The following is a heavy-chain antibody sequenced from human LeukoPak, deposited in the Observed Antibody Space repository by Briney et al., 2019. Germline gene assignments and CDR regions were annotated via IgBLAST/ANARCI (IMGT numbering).Heavy chain of an antibody. CDR2: IYYSGST. D-gene: IGHD3-10*01. V-gene: IGHV4-59*01. CDR3: ASALSGSGVGDY. CDR1: GGSISSYY. J-gene: IGHJ4*02. Sequence: SETLSLTCTVSGGSISSYYWSWIRQPPGKGLEWIGYIYYSGSTNYNPSLKSRVTISVDTSKNQFSLKLSSVTAADTAVYYCASALSGSGVGDYWGQGTLVTVSS.